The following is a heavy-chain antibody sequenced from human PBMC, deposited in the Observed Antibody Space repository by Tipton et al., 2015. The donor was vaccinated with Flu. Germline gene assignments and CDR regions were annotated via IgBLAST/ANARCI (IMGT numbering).Heavy chain of an antibody. J-gene: IGHJ3*02. CDR1: GYTFTSYG. CDR3: ATGKLRFLEWLDAFDI. D-gene: IGHD3-3*01. CDR2: ISAYNGNT. Sequence: QLVQSGAEVRKPGASVKVSCKASGYTFTSYGISWVRQAPGQGLEWMGWISAYNGNTNYAQKFQGRVTMTRDTSISTAYMELSRLRSDDTAVYYCATGKLRFLEWLDAFDIWGQGTMVTVSS. V-gene: IGHV1-18*04.